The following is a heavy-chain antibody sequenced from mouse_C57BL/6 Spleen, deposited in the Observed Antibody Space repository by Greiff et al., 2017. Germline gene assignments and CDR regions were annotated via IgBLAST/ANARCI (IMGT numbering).Heavy chain of an antibody. CDR2: IDPENGDT. J-gene: IGHJ3*01. CDR3: TTPPWCAY. CDR1: GFNIKDDY. Sequence: VQLQQSGAELVRPGASVKLSCTASGFNIKDDYMHWVKQRPEQGLEWIGWIDPENGDTEYASKFQGKATITADTSSNTAYLQLSSLTSEDTAVYYCTTPPWCAYWGQGTLVTVSA. V-gene: IGHV14-4*01.